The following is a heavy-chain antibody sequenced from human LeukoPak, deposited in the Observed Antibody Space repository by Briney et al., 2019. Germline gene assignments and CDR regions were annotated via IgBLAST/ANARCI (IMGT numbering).Heavy chain of an antibody. CDR2: ISAYNGNT. CDR1: GYTFTSYG. J-gene: IGHJ5*02. Sequence: ASVKVSCKASGYTFTSYGINWVRQAPGQELEWMGWISAYNGNTNYAQKLQGRVTMTTDTSTSTAYMELRSLRSDDTAVYYCARTTVTTVDWFDPWGQGTLVTVSS. D-gene: IGHD4-17*01. CDR3: ARTTVTTVDWFDP. V-gene: IGHV1-18*01.